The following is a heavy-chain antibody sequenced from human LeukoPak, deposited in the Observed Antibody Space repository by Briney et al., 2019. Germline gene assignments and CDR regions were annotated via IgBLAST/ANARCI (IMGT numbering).Heavy chain of an antibody. CDR3: APQCGCGSCSLFDY. CDR2: IWYDGSNK. J-gene: IGHJ4*02. D-gene: IGHD2-15*01. Sequence: GGSLRLSCAASGFTFSSYDMHWVRQAPGKGLEWVAVIWYDGSNKYYADSVKGRFTISRDNSKNTLYLQMNSLRVADTAVYYCAPQCGCGSCSLFDYWGQGTLVTVSS. V-gene: IGHV3-33*01. CDR1: GFTFSSYD.